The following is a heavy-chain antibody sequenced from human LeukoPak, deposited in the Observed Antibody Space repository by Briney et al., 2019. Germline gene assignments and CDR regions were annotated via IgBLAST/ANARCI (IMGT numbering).Heavy chain of an antibody. CDR3: ARVGAKGGWYFDL. J-gene: IGHJ2*01. V-gene: IGHV3-21*01. CDR1: GFTFSGYG. Sequence: AGSLILSCAASGFTFSGYGMNWVRQAPGKGLEWVSSISSGGSYMYYADSLKGRFTISRDNAKNSLYLQMNSLRAEDTAVYYCARVGAKGGWYFDLWGRGNLGSVSS. D-gene: IGHD3-10*01. CDR2: ISSGGSYM.